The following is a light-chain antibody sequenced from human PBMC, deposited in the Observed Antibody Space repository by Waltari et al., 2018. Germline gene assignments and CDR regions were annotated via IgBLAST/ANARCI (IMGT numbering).Light chain of an antibody. CDR1: QSVSRT. CDR2: DAS. Sequence: EIVLTQSPGTLSLSPGERATLSCRASQSVSRTLAWYQQKPGQAPRLLIYDASSRATGIPDRFSGSGSGTDFSLTISRLEPEDFAVYYCQKYGTRPATFGQGTKVKIK. V-gene: IGKV3-20*01. J-gene: IGKJ1*01. CDR3: QKYGTRPAT.